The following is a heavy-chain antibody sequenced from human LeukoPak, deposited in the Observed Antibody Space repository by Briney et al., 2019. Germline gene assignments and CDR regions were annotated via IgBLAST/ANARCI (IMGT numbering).Heavy chain of an antibody. Sequence: SETLSVTCTVSGGSISSYFWSWIRQPPGKGLEWSGYIYYSVGTKYNPSLKSRVTISVDTSKNQFSLKLSSVTAADTAVYYCARGGNIVRGVIIPNHYYYYYMDVWGKGTTVTVSS. J-gene: IGHJ6*03. D-gene: IGHD3-10*01. CDR1: GGSISSYF. V-gene: IGHV4-59*01. CDR2: IYYSVGT. CDR3: ARGGNIVRGVIIPNHYYYYYMDV.